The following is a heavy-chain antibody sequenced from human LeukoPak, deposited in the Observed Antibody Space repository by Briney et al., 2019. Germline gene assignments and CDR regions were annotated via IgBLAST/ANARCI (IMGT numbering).Heavy chain of an antibody. V-gene: IGHV1-18*01. D-gene: IGHD1-26*01. CDR1: GYTFTDFG. CDR3: ARRSGSYGNNWFDP. J-gene: IGHJ5*02. Sequence: ASVKVSCKASGYTFTDFGISWVRQAPGQGLEWMGWSSAYNGDTKYAQKFQGRVTMTTDTSTSTAYMEMRSLRSEDTAVYYCARRSGSYGNNWFDPWGQGTLVTVSS. CDR2: SSAYNGDT.